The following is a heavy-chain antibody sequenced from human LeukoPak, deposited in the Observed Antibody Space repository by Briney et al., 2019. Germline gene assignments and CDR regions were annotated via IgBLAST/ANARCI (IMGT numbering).Heavy chain of an antibody. CDR3: ARDLFGDLRSDDAFDI. V-gene: IGHV4-4*07. CDR2: IYTSGST. CDR1: GGSISSYY. J-gene: IGHJ3*02. D-gene: IGHD4-17*01. Sequence: PSETLSLTCTVSGGSISSYYWSWIRQPAGKGLEWIGRIYTSGSTNYNPSLKSRVTMSVDTSKNQFSLKLSSVTAADTAVCYCARDLFGDLRSDDAFDIWGQGTMVTVSS.